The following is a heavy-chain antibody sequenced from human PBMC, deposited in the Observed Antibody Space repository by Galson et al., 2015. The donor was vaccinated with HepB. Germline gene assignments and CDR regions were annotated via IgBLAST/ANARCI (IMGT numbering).Heavy chain of an antibody. CDR3: ARVPLLWSENHFDY. Sequence: SVKVSCKASGDTFTNHGVTWVRQAPGQGLEWVGLISTYNGHTNYAQRFQDRVTMTTDTSTSTAYMELRSLTSDDTAVYYCARVPLLWSENHFDYWGQGTLVTVSS. D-gene: IGHD3-10*02. CDR2: ISTYNGHT. V-gene: IGHV1-18*04. CDR1: GDTFTNHG. J-gene: IGHJ4*02.